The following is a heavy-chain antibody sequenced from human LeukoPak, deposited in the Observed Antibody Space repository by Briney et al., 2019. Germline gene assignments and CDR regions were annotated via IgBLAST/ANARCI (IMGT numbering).Heavy chain of an antibody. J-gene: IGHJ4*02. Sequence: SETLSLTCTVSGGSVSSGDYHWSWIRQPPGKGLEWIGYIYYSEITNYNPSLKSRVTMSIDSSKNQFSLTLSSVTAADTAVYYCARENYDSSGYYYSDYWGQGTLVTVSS. D-gene: IGHD3-22*01. CDR3: ARENYDSSGYYYSDY. CDR2: IYYSEIT. CDR1: GGSVSSGDYH. V-gene: IGHV4-61*08.